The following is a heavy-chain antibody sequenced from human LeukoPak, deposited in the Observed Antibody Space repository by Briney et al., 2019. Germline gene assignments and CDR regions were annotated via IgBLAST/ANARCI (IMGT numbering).Heavy chain of an antibody. V-gene: IGHV4-61*08. Sequence: SETLSLTCTVSGGSISSGGFHWSWIRQPPGKGLEWIGYIYYSGSTNYNPSLKSRVTISIDTSRNQFSLKLSSVTAADTAVYYCAAAPRGLSYYYYYYMDVWAKGPRSPSP. CDR3: AAAPRGLSYYYYYYMDV. CDR2: IYYSGST. CDR1: GGSISSGGFH. J-gene: IGHJ6*03.